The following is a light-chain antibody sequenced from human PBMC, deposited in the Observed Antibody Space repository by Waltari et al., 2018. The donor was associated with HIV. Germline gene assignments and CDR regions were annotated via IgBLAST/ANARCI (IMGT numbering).Light chain of an antibody. Sequence: DIQMTQSPSSLSASVGDRVTITCQASQDITNYLNWYQQKQGKAPRLLIYDASNVQTGVPSRFRGSGSGTDFTFTISGLQPEDIATYYCQHSDNLPSTFGGGTKVEIK. CDR2: DAS. J-gene: IGKJ4*01. CDR3: QHSDNLPST. V-gene: IGKV1-33*01. CDR1: QDITNY.